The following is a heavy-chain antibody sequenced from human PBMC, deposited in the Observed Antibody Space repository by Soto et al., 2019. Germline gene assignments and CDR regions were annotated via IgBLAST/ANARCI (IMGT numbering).Heavy chain of an antibody. CDR3: AREHGFSYGLNYFDP. D-gene: IGHD5-18*01. V-gene: IGHV4-61*01. J-gene: IGHJ5*02. CDR2: IFYNGNT. CDR1: GVSVSSGRYY. Sequence: SETLSLTCTVSGVSVSSGRYYWSWIRQPPGKGLEWIGYIFYNGNTNYNPSLKSRVAISIDTSKNQFSLNLSSVTAADTAVYFCAREHGFSYGLNYFDPWGQGTLVTVSS.